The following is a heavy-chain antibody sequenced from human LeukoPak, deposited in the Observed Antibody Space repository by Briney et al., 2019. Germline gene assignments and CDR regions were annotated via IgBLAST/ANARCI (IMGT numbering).Heavy chain of an antibody. J-gene: IGHJ3*02. D-gene: IGHD6-19*01. CDR1: GASITSSY. CDR3: ARWQWGSALDI. V-gene: IGHV4-59*01. CDR2: IYHSGTT. Sequence: PSETLSLTCTVSGASITSSYWTWIRQSPGKGLEWIGHIYHSGTTKSNPSLKSRVTISVDTSKNQVSLRLTSVSAADTAVYYCARWQWGSALDIWGQGTLVTVSS.